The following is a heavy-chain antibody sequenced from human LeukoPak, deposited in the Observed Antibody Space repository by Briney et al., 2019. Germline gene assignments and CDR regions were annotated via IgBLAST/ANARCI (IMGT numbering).Heavy chain of an antibody. V-gene: IGHV1-18*01. CDR1: GYTFTSYG. Sequence: GASVKVSCKASGYTFTSYGFSWVRQAPGQGLEWMGWISAYNGYTKYAEKLQGRVTMTTDTSTSTAYMELRSLRSDDTAVYYCARAKYDSSGYYWFDPWGQGTLVTVSS. D-gene: IGHD3-22*01. CDR3: ARAKYDSSGYYWFDP. J-gene: IGHJ5*02. CDR2: ISAYNGYT.